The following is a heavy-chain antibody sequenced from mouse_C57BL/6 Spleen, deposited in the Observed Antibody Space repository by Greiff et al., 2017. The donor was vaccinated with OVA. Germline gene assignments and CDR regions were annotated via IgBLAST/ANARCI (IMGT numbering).Heavy chain of an antibody. D-gene: IGHD2-4*01. CDR2: IYPRDGST. J-gene: IGHJ1*03. V-gene: IGHV1-78*01. CDR1: GYTFTDHT. CDR3: AREDDDYDGGRDFDV. Sequence: QVQLKESDAELVKPGASVKISCKVSGYTFTDHTIHWMKQRPEQGLEWIGYIYPRDGSTKYNEKFKGKATLTADKSSSTAYMQLNSLTSEDSAVYFCAREDDDYDGGRDFDVWGTGTTVTVSS.